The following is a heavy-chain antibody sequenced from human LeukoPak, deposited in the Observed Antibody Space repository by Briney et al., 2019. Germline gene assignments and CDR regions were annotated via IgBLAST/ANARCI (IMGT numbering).Heavy chain of an antibody. V-gene: IGHV1-69*13. CDR2: IIPIFGTA. D-gene: IGHD6-13*01. CDR3: ARVRAAAGSRYYYYGMDV. CDR1: GGTFSSYV. Sequence: SVKVSCKASGGTFSSYVISWVRQAPGQGLEWMGGIIPIFGTANYAQKFQGRVTITADESTSTAYMELSSLRSEDTAVYYCARVRAAAGSRYYYYGMDVWGQGTTVTVSS. J-gene: IGHJ6*02.